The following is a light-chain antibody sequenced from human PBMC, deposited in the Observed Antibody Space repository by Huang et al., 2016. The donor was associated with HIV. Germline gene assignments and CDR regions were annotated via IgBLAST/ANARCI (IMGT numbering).Light chain of an antibody. V-gene: IGKV1-39*01. CDR3: QQSYSALIT. CDR1: QNINTY. CDR2: SAS. Sequence: DILLTQSPPSLSASVGDRVTITCRASQNINTYLKWYQQKPGKAPNLLIHSASTLQTGVPARFSGSGSGTDFTLTVNSLQPEDSATYYCQQSYSALITFGQGTRL. J-gene: IGKJ5*01.